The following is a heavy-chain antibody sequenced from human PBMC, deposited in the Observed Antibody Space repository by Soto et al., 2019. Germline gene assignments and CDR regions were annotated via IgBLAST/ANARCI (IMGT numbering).Heavy chain of an antibody. CDR1: GFTLRSYG. Sequence: SLRLSCAASGFTLRSYGMHWVRQAPGKGLEWMAVISSDGNNKYYADSVKGRFTISRENSKNTVYLQMNSLRPEDTALYYCAKGRQRCPSVRVNAFDNWGQGTVVNVSS. CDR2: ISSDGNNK. V-gene: IGHV3-30*18. J-gene: IGHJ3*02. D-gene: IGHD2-2*01. CDR3: AKGRQRCPSVRVNAFDN.